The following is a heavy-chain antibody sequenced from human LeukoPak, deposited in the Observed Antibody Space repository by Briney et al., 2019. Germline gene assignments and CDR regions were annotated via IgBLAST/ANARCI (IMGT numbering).Heavy chain of an antibody. CDR1: GGSISSSSNY. D-gene: IGHD3-3*01. V-gene: IGHV4-39*01. CDR3: ARHLYDFWSGYYQPRHFDY. CDR2: IYYSGST. J-gene: IGHJ4*02. Sequence: PSETLSLTCIASGGSISSSSNYWGWIRQPPGKGLEWIGSIYYSGSTYYNPSLKSRVTISVDTSKNQFSLKVTSVTAADTAVYYCARHLYDFWSGYYQPRHFDYWGQGTLVTVSS.